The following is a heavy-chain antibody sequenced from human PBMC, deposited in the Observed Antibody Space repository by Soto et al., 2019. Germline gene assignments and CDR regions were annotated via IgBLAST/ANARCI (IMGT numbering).Heavy chain of an antibody. V-gene: IGHV6-1*01. Sequence: SQTLSLTCVISGDSVSTNSGAWDGVRQSPSRGLEWLGRTYYRSKWYNDYDVSVKSRISINPDTSKNQLSLQLNSVTLEDTAFYYCARSIGGYSYGMDVWGQGTSVTVSS. CDR1: GDSVSTNSGA. J-gene: IGHJ6*02. CDR3: ARSIGGYSYGMDV. CDR2: TYYRSKWYN. D-gene: IGHD3-10*01.